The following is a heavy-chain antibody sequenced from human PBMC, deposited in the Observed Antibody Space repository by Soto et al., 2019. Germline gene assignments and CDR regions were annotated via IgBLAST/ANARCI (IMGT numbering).Heavy chain of an antibody. Sequence: VQLVESGGGLIQAGGSLRLTCAVSGFTVSNNFMMWVRQAPGKGLEWVSLIYSGGSISYADSVKGRFTISRDGSMNMLYLQMNSLTAEDTAVYYCARDGNGQRGSPHWGQGTLVTVSS. CDR3: ARDGNGQRGSPH. CDR2: IYSGGSI. J-gene: IGHJ4*02. CDR1: GFTVSNNF. V-gene: IGHV3-53*02. D-gene: IGHD3-16*01.